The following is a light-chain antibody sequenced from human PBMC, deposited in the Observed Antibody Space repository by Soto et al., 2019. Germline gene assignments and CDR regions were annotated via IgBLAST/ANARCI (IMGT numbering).Light chain of an antibody. J-gene: IGLJ2*01. Sequence: QSVLTQPPSVSEAPRQSVTISCSGSSSNIGNNAVNWYQQLPGQAPKLLIYYDDLLASGVSDRFSGSKSGTSASLAISGLQSEDEADYYCAAWDATPNGPVFGGGTKVTVL. CDR3: AAWDATPNGPV. CDR2: YDD. CDR1: SSNIGNNA. V-gene: IGLV1-36*01.